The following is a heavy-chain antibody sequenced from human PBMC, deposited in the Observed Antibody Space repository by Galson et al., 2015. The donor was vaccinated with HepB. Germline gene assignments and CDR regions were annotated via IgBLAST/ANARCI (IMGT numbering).Heavy chain of an antibody. CDR3: ARGGLGVVVPAAMPYYYYYGMDV. Sequence: TLSLTCTVSGGSISSGDYYWSWIRQPPGKGLEWIGYIYYSGSTYYNPSLKSRVTISVDTSKNQFSLKLSSVTAADTAVYYCARGGLGVVVPAAMPYYYYYGMDVWGQGTTVTVSS. V-gene: IGHV4-30-4*01. CDR2: IYYSGST. J-gene: IGHJ6*02. CDR1: GGSISSGDYY. D-gene: IGHD2-2*01.